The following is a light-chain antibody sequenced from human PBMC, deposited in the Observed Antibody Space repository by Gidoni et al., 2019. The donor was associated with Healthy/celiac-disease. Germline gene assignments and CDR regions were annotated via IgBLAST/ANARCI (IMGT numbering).Light chain of an antibody. CDR1: PFSSSY. CDR3: QQYYSYPRT. J-gene: IGKJ1*01. CDR2: AAS. Sequence: AIRLTQSPSSLSASTGDRVTIPCRASPFSSSYLAWYQQKPEKAPKLLIYAASTLQSGVPSRFSGSGSGTDFTLTISCLQSEDFATYCCQQYYSYPRTFGQGTKVEIK. V-gene: IGKV1-8*01.